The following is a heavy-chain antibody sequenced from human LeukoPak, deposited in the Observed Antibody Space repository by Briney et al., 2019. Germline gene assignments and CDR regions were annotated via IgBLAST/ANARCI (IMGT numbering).Heavy chain of an antibody. D-gene: IGHD1-26*01. CDR1: GGTFSSYA. CDR3: ARDRSESSLYGSFLDY. CDR2: IIPIFGIA. V-gene: IGHV1-69*04. Sequence: ASVKVSCKASGGTFSSYAISWVRQAPGQGLEWMGRIIPIFGIANYAQKFQGRVTITADKSTSTAYMELSSLRSEDTAVYYCARDRSESSLYGSFLDYWGQGTLVTVSS. J-gene: IGHJ4*02.